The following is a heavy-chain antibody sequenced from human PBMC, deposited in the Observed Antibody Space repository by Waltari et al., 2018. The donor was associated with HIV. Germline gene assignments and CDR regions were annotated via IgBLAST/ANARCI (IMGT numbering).Heavy chain of an antibody. J-gene: IGHJ6*02. Sequence: QVQLVQSGAEVKKPGASVKVSCKASGYTFSTSDINWLRQATGQGLEWMGWMNPNSGNTGYAQKFQGRVNMTRNSSIRTAYMELSSLRSDDTAVYYCSRCLHCTATSCLLYHGMDVWGQGTAVSVSS. CDR3: SRCLHCTATSCLLYHGMDV. CDR1: GYTFSTSD. V-gene: IGHV1-8*01. D-gene: IGHD2-2*01. CDR2: MNPNSGNT.